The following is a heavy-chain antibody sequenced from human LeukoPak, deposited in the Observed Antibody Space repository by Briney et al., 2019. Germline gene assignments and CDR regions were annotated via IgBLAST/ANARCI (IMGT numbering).Heavy chain of an antibody. Sequence: PSETLSLTCTVSGGSIRNGFYYLSWIRQPAGKGLEWIGRIYSSGSTDYNPSLKSRVTISIDTSKNQFSLKLTSVTAADTAMYYCARGWTLKTPLGRVAGTSSRRGRYFDYWGQGNLVTVSS. CDR1: GGSIRNGFYY. V-gene: IGHV4-61*02. J-gene: IGHJ4*01. CDR2: IYSSGST. D-gene: IGHD6-19*01. CDR3: ARGWTLKTPLGRVAGTSSRRGRYFDY.